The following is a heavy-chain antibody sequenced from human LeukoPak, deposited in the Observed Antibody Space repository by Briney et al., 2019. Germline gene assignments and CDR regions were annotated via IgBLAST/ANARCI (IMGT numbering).Heavy chain of an antibody. CDR1: GFTFNSFG. V-gene: IGHV3-30*18. CDR2: ISYDGSNK. CDR3: AKDYDSSSWAAFDI. Sequence: GRSLRLSCAASGFTFNSFGMHWVRQAPGKGLEWVAVISYDGSNKYFADSVKGRFTISRDNSKNTLYLQMNSLRAEDTAVYYCAKDYDSSSWAAFDIWGQGTMVTVSS. J-gene: IGHJ3*02. D-gene: IGHD3-22*01.